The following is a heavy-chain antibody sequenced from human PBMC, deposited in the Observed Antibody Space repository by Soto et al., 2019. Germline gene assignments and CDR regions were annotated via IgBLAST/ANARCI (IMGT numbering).Heavy chain of an antibody. J-gene: IGHJ6*02. CDR3: ARGGRQHLNLRGFGRTLFMDV. CDR2: ISSSSTYT. CDR1: GFTFSDFS. V-gene: IGHV3-11*05. Sequence: QVQVVESGGGLVKPGGSLRHSCAASGFTFSDFSMTWIRQAPGKGLEWISDISSSSTYTNYADSVKGRFTISRDNAKNSLYLHMNSLRADDTAVYYCARGGRQHLNLRGFGRTLFMDVWGQGTTVTVSS. D-gene: IGHD3-10*01.